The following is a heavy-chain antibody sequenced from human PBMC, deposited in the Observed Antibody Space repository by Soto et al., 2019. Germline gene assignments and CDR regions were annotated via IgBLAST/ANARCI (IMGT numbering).Heavy chain of an antibody. CDR2: IIPIFGTA. J-gene: IGHJ6*02. Sequence: QVQLVQSGAEVKKPGSSVKVSCKASGGTFSSYAISWVRQAPGQGLEWLGGIIPIFGTANYAQKFQGRVTITADESTSTDYMERSSLRSEDTAVYYCARVGYCSGGRCSTTYYYYYCMDVWGQGTTVTVSS. CDR1: GGTFSSYA. D-gene: IGHD2-15*01. V-gene: IGHV1-69*01. CDR3: ARVGYCSGGRCSTTYYYYYCMDV.